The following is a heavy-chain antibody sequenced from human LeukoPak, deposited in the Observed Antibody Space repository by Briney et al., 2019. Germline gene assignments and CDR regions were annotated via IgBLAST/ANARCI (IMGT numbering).Heavy chain of an antibody. J-gene: IGHJ5*02. V-gene: IGHV3-9*01. CDR1: GFTFDDYA. Sequence: GGSLRLSCAASGFTFDDYAMHWVRQAPGKGLEWVSGISWNSGSIGYADSVKGRFTISRDNAKNSLYLQMNSLRAEDTALYHCARGLPLGYCSSTSCHGGWFDPWGQGTLVTVSS. D-gene: IGHD2-2*01. CDR2: ISWNSGSI. CDR3: ARGLPLGYCSSTSCHGGWFDP.